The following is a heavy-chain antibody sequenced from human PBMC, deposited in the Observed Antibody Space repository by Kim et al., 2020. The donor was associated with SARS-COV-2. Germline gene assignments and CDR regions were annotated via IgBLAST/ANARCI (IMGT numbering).Heavy chain of an antibody. CDR1: GYTFSDYA. Sequence: ASVKVSCKASGYTFSDYAMSWVRQAPGQGLEWMGWINTNTGKPTYAQGFTGRFVFSLDTSVSTAYLQISSLKAEDTALYYCARYYCSATVCYHSDYLGQGPLATFSS. D-gene: IGHD2-15*01. CDR3: ARYYCSATVCYHSDY. J-gene: IGHJ4*02. CDR2: INTNTGKP. V-gene: IGHV7-4-1*02.